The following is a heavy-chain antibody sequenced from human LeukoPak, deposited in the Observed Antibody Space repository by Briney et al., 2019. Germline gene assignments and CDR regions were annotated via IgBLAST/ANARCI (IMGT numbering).Heavy chain of an antibody. CDR2: IRSKAYGGTT. CDR3: TRVLRFWSGEETDAFDI. CDR1: GFTFSSYW. Sequence: GGSLRLSCAASGFTFSSYWMSWVRQAPGKGLGWVGFIRSKAYGGTTEYAASVKGRFTISRDDSKSIAYLQMNSLKTEDTAVYYCTRVLRFWSGEETDAFDIWGQGTMVTVSS. D-gene: IGHD3-3*01. V-gene: IGHV3-49*04. J-gene: IGHJ3*02.